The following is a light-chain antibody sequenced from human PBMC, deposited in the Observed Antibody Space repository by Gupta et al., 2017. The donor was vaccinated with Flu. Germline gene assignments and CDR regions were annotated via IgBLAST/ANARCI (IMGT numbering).Light chain of an antibody. CDR2: KVS. Sequence: DVVMTQSPLSLPVTLGQPASISCRSSQRLVHSDGNTYLHWFQQRPGQSPRRLIYKVSNRDSGVPDRFSGSGSGTXFTLKIXRVEAEDVGIYYCRHDLQWPWTFGXGTKVEIK. J-gene: IGKJ1*01. V-gene: IGKV2-30*02. CDR3: RHDLQWPWT. CDR1: QRLVHSDGNTY.